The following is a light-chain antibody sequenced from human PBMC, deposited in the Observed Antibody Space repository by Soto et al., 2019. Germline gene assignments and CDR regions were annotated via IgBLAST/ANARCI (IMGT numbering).Light chain of an antibody. CDR3: QQFNSYPIT. Sequence: DIQLTRSPSFLSSSVGDRVTITCRASQGISSNLAWYKQKPGKAPKLLIYAASTLQSGVPSRFRGSGSGTDFTLTISSLQPEDFATYYCQQFNSYPITFGQGTRLEI. CDR1: QGISSN. CDR2: AAS. J-gene: IGKJ5*01. V-gene: IGKV1-9*01.